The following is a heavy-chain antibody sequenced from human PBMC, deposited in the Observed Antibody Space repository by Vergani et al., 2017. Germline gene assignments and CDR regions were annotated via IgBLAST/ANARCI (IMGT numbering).Heavy chain of an antibody. D-gene: IGHD1-1*01. CDR2: ISYDGTQK. J-gene: IGHJ1*01. V-gene: IGHV3-30*03. Sequence: QVHLLESGGGVVQPGRSLRLSCVVSVFTSSYYGMHWVRPAPGKGMERVAVISYDGTQKYYADSVKGRFTISRDNSKSTLYLQMNSLRTEDTAVYYCATKSCGTPGCQIGYFREWGQGTLVTGSS. CDR1: VFTSSYYG. CDR3: ATKSCGTPGCQIGYFRE.